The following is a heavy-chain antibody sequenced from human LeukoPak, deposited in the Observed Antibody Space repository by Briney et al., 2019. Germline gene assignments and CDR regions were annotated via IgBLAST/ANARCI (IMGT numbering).Heavy chain of an antibody. CDR2: IIPILGIA. Sequence: SVKVSCKASGGTFSSYAISWVRQAPGQGLEWMGRIIPILGIANYAQKFQGRVTITADKSTSTAYMELSSLRSEDTAVYYCARDIAARRGLDYWGQGTLVTVSS. CDR1: GGTFSSYA. J-gene: IGHJ4*02. CDR3: ARDIAARRGLDY. V-gene: IGHV1-69*04. D-gene: IGHD6-6*01.